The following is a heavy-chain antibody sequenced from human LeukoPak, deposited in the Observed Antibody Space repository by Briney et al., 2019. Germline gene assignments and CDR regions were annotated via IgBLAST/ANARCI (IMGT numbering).Heavy chain of an antibody. CDR3: ARGVVATILYDY. CDR1: GGSISSSSYY. V-gene: IGHV4-61*01. D-gene: IGHD5-12*01. J-gene: IGHJ4*02. CDR2: IYYSGST. Sequence: PSETLSLTCTVSGGSISSSSYYWSWIRQPPGKGLEWIGYIYYSGSTNYNPSLKSRVTISVDTSKNQFSLKLSSVTAADTAVYYCARGVVATILYDYWGQGTLVTVSS.